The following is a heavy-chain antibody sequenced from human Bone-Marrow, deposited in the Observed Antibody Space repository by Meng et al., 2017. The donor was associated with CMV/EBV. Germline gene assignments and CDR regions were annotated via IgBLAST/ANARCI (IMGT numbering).Heavy chain of an antibody. CDR1: GFTFNNFA. J-gene: IGHJ4*02. CDR2: IYSGGSNT. V-gene: IGHV3-23*03. Sequence: CTASGFTFNNFAMTWVRQATGKGLEWVALIYSGGSNTYYVDSVKGRFTVSRDNSRNTLSLQMNSLRAEDTAVYYCAKLSGKVRGPMDSWGQGTLVTVSS. CDR3: AKLSGKVRGPMDS. D-gene: IGHD3-10*01.